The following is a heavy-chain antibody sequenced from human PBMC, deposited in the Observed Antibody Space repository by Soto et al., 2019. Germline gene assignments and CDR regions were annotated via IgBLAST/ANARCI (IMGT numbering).Heavy chain of an antibody. Sequence: QVQLQQWGAGLLKPSETLSLTCAVYGGSFSGYDWSWIRQPPGKGLEWIGDINYSGITNYNPSLKSRVTISVDTARKQFSLNLNSVTAADTAVYYCARGVREAVAAPNLNYWGQGTLVTVSS. J-gene: IGHJ4*02. D-gene: IGHD6-19*01. CDR2: INYSGIT. CDR1: GGSFSGYD. CDR3: ARGVREAVAAPNLNY. V-gene: IGHV4-34*01.